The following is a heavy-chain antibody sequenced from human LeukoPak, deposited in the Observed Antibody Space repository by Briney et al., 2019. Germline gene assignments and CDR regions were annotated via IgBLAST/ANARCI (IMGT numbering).Heavy chain of an antibody. CDR1: GFTFSSYN. J-gene: IGHJ6*03. D-gene: IGHD1-26*01. Sequence: PGGSLRLSCAASGFTFSSYNMNWVRQAPGKGLEWVSSITSGSSYIYYADSVKGRFTISRDNAKNSLYLQMNSLRAEDTAVYYCARDPYSGSYGNYYYYFMDVWCKGTTVTISS. CDR3: ARDPYSGSYGNYYYYFMDV. V-gene: IGHV3-21*01. CDR2: ITSGSSYI.